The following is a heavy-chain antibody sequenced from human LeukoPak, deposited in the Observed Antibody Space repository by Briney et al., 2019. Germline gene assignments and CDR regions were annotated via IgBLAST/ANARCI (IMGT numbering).Heavy chain of an antibody. J-gene: IGHJ4*02. CDR3: TKIIATGTAYFDN. D-gene: IGHD6-13*01. Sequence: ASVKVSCKASGYTFTGYFVNWVRQAPGQGLEWMGWINPNSGDTKYAQKFQGWVTMTRDTSISTAYLELSRLISDDTAVYYCTKIIATGTAYFDNWGQGTLVTVSS. V-gene: IGHV1-2*04. CDR1: GYTFTGYF. CDR2: INPNSGDT.